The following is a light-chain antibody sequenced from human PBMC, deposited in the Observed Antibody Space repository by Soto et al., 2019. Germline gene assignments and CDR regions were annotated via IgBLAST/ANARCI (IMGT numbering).Light chain of an antibody. CDR2: EVS. CDR1: SSDVGGYNY. V-gene: IGLV2-14*01. Sequence: QSALTQPASVSGSPGQWITISCSGTSSDVGGYNYVSWHQQHPGKAPKLIIYEVSNRPSGVSNRVSGSKSGNTASLTISGLKAEDEADYYCNSYSSSNTLWVFGGGTKLPVL. CDR3: NSYSSSNTLWV. J-gene: IGLJ3*02.